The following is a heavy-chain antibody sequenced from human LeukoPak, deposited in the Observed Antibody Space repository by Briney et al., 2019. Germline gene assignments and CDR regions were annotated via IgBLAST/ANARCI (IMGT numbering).Heavy chain of an antibody. V-gene: IGHV3-49*04. Sequence: PGRSLRLSCTASGFSFGEYGMSWVRQAPGKGLEWVGFISSKAYGGTTEYAASVKSRFTISRDDSKSIAYLQMDKLKTEDTGLYYWTKRRQKRQYYGSGSQSLNDYHYFGMDVWGQGTTVTVSS. CDR1: GFSFGEYG. D-gene: IGHD3-10*01. CDR2: ISSKAYGGTT. J-gene: IGHJ6*02. CDR3: TKRRQKRQYYGSGSQSLNDYHYFGMDV.